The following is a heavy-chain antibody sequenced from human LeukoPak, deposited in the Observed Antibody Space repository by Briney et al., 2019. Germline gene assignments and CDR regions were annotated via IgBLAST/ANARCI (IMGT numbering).Heavy chain of an antibody. V-gene: IGHV1-18*01. CDR2: ISAYNGNT. CDR1: GYTFTSYG. J-gene: IGHJ4*02. CDR3: AXXXXXXXSGYYYRLDRMFDY. D-gene: IGHD3-22*01. Sequence: ASVKVSCKASGYTFTSYGISWVRQAPGQGLEWMGWISAYNGNTNYAQKLQARVTMTTDTSTSTAYMELRSLRSDDTAVYYCAXXXXXXXSGYYYRLDRMFDYWGQGTLVTVSS.